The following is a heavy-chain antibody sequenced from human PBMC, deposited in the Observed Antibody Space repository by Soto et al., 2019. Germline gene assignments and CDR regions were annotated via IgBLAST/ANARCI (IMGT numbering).Heavy chain of an antibody. CDR2: ISYDGSNK. Sequence: VKLLESGGGLVQPGESLRLSCAASGFTFSSYGMHWVRQAPGKGLEWVAVISYDGSNKYYADSVKGRFTISRDNSKNTLYLQMNSLRAEDTAVYYCAKTRDYYDSSGLLDYWGQGTLVTVSS. D-gene: IGHD3-22*01. CDR3: AKTRDYYDSSGLLDY. J-gene: IGHJ4*02. CDR1: GFTFSSYG. V-gene: IGHV3-30*18.